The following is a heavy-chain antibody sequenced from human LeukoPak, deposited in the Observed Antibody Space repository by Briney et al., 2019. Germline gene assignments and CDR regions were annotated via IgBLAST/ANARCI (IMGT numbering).Heavy chain of an antibody. V-gene: IGHV4-31*03. CDR2: IYYSGST. CDR1: GGSISSGGYY. CDR3: ARDFRGISRSYGMDV. D-gene: IGHD1-14*01. J-gene: IGHJ6*02. Sequence: SETLSLTCTVSGGSISSGGYYWSWIRQHPGKGLEWIGYIYYSGSTYYNPSLTSRVIISVDTSKNQFSLKLSSVTAADTAVYYCARDFRGISRSYGMDVWGQGTTVTVS.